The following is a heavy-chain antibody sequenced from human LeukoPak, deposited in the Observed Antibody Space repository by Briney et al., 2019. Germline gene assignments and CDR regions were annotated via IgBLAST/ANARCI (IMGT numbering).Heavy chain of an antibody. V-gene: IGHV3-7*01. Sequence: TGGSLRLSCAASGFTFNTYWMSWVRQAPGKGLEWVANIKEDGSVKYYVASVKGRFTISRDNAKNSLYLQMNSLRAEDTALYYCARRGLPDSWGQGILVTVSS. D-gene: IGHD3-22*01. CDR1: GFTFNTYW. J-gene: IGHJ4*02. CDR3: ARRGLPDS. CDR2: IKEDGSVK.